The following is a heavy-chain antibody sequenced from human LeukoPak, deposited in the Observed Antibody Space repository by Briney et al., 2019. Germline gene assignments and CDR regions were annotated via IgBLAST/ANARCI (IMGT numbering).Heavy chain of an antibody. D-gene: IGHD2-2*01. CDR2: IYTSGST. CDR3: ARVAAATYCSSTSCYDAFDI. Sequence: SETLSLTCTVSGGSISSGSYYWSWIRQPAGKGLEWIVRIYTSGSTNYNPSLKSRVTISVDTSKNQFSLKLSSVTAADTAVYYCARVAAATYCSSTSCYDAFDIWGQGTMVTVSS. CDR1: GGSISSGSYY. J-gene: IGHJ3*02. V-gene: IGHV4-61*02.